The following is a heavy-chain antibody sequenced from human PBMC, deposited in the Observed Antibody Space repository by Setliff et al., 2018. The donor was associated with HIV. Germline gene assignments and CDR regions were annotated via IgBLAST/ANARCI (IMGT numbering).Heavy chain of an antibody. D-gene: IGHD4-17*01. J-gene: IGHJ4*02. CDR2: IKSKTDGGTT. CDR1: GFTFSNTW. V-gene: IGHV3-15*01. CDR3: TRDGGGDYGVYAPDY. Sequence: GGALRLSCAASGFTFSNTWMSWVRQAPGKGLEWVGRIKSKTDGGTTDYAAPVKGRFIISRDDSKNTLYLQMNSLKIEDTAVYYCTRDGGGDYGVYAPDYWGQGTLVTVSS.